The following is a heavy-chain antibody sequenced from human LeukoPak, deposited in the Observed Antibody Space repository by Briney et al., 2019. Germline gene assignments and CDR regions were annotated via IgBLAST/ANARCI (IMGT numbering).Heavy chain of an antibody. CDR3: TTYSSSWYTIPDY. CDR2: IRSKAYGGTT. CDR1: GFTFGDYA. V-gene: IGHV3-49*04. J-gene: IGHJ4*02. Sequence: PGGSLRLSCTASGFTFGDYAMSWVRQAPGKGLEWVGFIRSKAYGGTTEYAASVKGRFTISRDDSKSIAYLQMNSLKTEDTAVYYCTTYSSSWYTIPDYWGQGTLVTVSS. D-gene: IGHD6-13*01.